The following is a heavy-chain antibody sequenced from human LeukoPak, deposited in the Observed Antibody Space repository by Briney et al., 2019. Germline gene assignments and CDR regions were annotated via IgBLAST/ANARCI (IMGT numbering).Heavy chain of an antibody. Sequence: PGGSLRLSCGASGFTFSSYWMHWVRQAPGKGLEWVSGISWNSGSIGYADSVKGRFTISRDNAKNSLYLQMNSLRAEDMALYYCAKDFDDSSGSNDAFDIWGQGTMVTVSS. D-gene: IGHD3-22*01. CDR3: AKDFDDSSGSNDAFDI. CDR1: GFTFSSYW. J-gene: IGHJ3*02. CDR2: ISWNSGSI. V-gene: IGHV3-9*03.